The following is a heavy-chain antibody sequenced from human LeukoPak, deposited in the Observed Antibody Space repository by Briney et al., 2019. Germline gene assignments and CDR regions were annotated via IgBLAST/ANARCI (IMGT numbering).Heavy chain of an antibody. D-gene: IGHD3-16*01. CDR2: ISAYNGNT. CDR1: GYTFTGYY. CDR3: ARDGMYYDYVWEYYFDY. J-gene: IGHJ4*02. V-gene: IGHV1-18*04. Sequence: EASVKVSCKASGYTFTGYYMHWVRQAPGQGLEWMGWISAYNGNTNYAQKLQGRVTMTTDTSTSTAYMELRSLRSDDTAVYYCARDGMYYDYVWEYYFDYWGQGTLVTVSS.